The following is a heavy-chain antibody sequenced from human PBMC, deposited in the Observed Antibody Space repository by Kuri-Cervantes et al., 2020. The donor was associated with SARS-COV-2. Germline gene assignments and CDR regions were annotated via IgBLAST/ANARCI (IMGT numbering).Heavy chain of an antibody. CDR1: GFTFSSCG. V-gene: IGHV3-30*18. CDR2: ISYDGSNK. D-gene: IGHD3-10*01. Sequence: LSLTCAASGFTFSSCGMHWVRQAPGKGLEWVAVISYDGSNKYYADSVKGRFTISRDNSKNTLYLQMNSLRAEDTAVYYCAKNMVRGVTTDVWGQGTTVTVSS. CDR3: AKNMVRGVTTDV. J-gene: IGHJ6*02.